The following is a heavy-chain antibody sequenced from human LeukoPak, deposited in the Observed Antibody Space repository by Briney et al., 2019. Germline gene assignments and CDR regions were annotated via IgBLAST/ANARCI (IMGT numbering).Heavy chain of an antibody. Sequence: GGSLRLSCAASGFSFSSCGMHWARQAPGKGLEWVPIIWYDGRNIDYAESVKGRFTISRDNSKNTLYLQVNSLRAEDTAVYYCAREEWALQKGAFDIWGQGTLVTVSS. CDR2: IWYDGRNI. CDR1: GFSFSSCG. V-gene: IGHV3-33*01. J-gene: IGHJ3*02. D-gene: IGHD1-26*01. CDR3: AREEWALQKGAFDI.